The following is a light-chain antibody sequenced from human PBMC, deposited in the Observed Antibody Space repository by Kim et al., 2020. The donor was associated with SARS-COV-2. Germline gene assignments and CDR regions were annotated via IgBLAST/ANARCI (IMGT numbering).Light chain of an antibody. Sequence: DIQMTQSPSTLSASVGDKVTISCRASQSISGGVGWYQQKPGKAPKLLIYDASSLESGVPTRFSGSGSGTDFTLIVSSLEPDDFATYYYQQANNRWTFGQGTQVDIK. J-gene: IGKJ1*01. CDR2: DAS. CDR1: QSISGG. V-gene: IGKV1-5*01. CDR3: QQANNRWT.